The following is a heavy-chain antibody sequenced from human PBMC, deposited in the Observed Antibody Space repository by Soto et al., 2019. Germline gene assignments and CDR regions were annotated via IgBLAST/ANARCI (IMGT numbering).Heavy chain of an antibody. V-gene: IGHV3-48*03. J-gene: IGHJ6*02. CDR1: GVTVSSYQ. CDR3: ARGTTIWRYYGMDV. Sequence: GGSLTLSWAASGVTVSSYQMNWVRQAAGERLEWVSYISSSRSTIYYTDSVKGRFTISRDNAKNSLYLQMNSLRAEYTAVYYCARGTTIWRYYGMDVWGQGTTVTVSS. D-gene: IGHD3-3*01. CDR2: ISSSRSTI.